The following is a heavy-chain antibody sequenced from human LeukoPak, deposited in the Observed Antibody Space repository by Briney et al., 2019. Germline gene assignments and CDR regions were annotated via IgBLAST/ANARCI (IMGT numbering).Heavy chain of an antibody. D-gene: IGHD2-2*01. CDR2: IYHSGST. V-gene: IGHV4-38-2*01. CDR1: GYSISSGYY. CDR3: ARLRPYCSSTSCSPRYYYYYYMDV. J-gene: IGHJ6*03. Sequence: PSETLSLTCAVSGYSISSGYYWGWIRQPPGKGLEWIGSIYHSGSTYYNQSLKSRVTISVDTSKNQFSLKLSSVTAADTAVYYCARLRPYCSSTSCSPRYYYYYYMDVWGKGTTVTVSS.